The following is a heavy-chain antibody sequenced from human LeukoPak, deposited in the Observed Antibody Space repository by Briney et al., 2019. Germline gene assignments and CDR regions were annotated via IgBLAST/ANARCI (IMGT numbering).Heavy chain of an antibody. V-gene: IGHV4-39*02. CDR2: ISNFGNT. J-gene: IGHJ3*02. Sequence: PSETLSLTCTVSGGSISSSTFFWGWIRQPPGKGLEWIGSISNFGNTYYNPSLKSRLTISVDTSKNQFSLKLSSVTAADTAVYYCASDRIEVDAFDIWGQGTMVTVSS. D-gene: IGHD2-15*01. CDR3: ASDRIEVDAFDI. CDR1: GGSISSSTFF.